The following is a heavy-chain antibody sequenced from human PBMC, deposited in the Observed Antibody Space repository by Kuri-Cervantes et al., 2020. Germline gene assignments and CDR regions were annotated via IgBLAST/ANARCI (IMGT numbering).Heavy chain of an antibody. J-gene: IGHJ6*03. D-gene: IGHD2-15*01. V-gene: IGHV3-30*02. CDR2: IWSDGSNK. CDR1: RFTFSSYG. Sequence: GESLKISCAASRFTFSSYGMHWVRQAPGKGLEWVAFIWSDGSNKYYADSVKGRFTISRDNSKTTLYLQVNSLRAEDTAVYYCARSRYCSGGSCYSSYYYSYMDVWGKGTTVTVSS. CDR3: ARSRYCSGGSCYSSYYYSYMDV.